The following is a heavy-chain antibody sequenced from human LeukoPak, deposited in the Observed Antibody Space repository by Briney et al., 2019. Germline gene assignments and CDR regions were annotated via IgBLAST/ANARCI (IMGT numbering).Heavy chain of an antibody. CDR1: GASMGSSEYY. V-gene: IGHV4-30-4*01. CDR2: IYYSGST. Sequence: SETLSLTCTVSGASMGSSEYYWSWVRQSPGKGLEWIGYIYYSGSTYYNPSLKSRVTISVDTSKNQFSLKLSSVTAADTAVYYCARAGGTTVVLDWFDPWGQGTLVTVSS. D-gene: IGHD4-23*01. J-gene: IGHJ5*02. CDR3: ARAGGTTVVLDWFDP.